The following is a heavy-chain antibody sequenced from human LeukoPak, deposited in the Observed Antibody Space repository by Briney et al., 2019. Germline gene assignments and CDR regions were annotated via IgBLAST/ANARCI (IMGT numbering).Heavy chain of an antibody. CDR1: GFTFSSYW. J-gene: IGHJ6*03. D-gene: IGHD3-10*01. Sequence: PGGSLRLSCGASGFTFSSYWMHWVRQAPGKGLVWVSRINNDGSSTSYADSMQGRFTISRDNAKNTLYLQMNSLRAEDTALYYCARVARGDYYYYYMDVWGKGTTVTVSS. CDR2: INNDGSST. V-gene: IGHV3-74*01. CDR3: ARVARGDYYYYYMDV.